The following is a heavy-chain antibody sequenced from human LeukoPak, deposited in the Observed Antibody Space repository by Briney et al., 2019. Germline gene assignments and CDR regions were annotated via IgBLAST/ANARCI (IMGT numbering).Heavy chain of an antibody. V-gene: IGHV4-34*01. Sequence: SETLSLTCAVYGGSFSGYYWSWIRQPPGKGLEGMGEISHSVSTNYNPSLKSRVTISVDTSKNQFSLKLSSVTAADTAVYYCARVRFLEWLLYERYYFDYWGQGTLVTVSS. CDR1: GGSFSGYY. CDR2: ISHSVST. D-gene: IGHD3-3*01. J-gene: IGHJ4*02. CDR3: ARVRFLEWLLYERYYFDY.